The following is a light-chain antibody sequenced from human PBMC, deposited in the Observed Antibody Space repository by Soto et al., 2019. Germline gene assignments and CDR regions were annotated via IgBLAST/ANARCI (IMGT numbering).Light chain of an antibody. CDR1: SSNIGAGYQ. Sequence: QSVLTQPPSVSGAPGQRVTIYCTGSSSNIGAGYQVHWYQQLPGTAPKLLLFDYSHRPSGVPDRFSGSKSGTSASLAITGLQAEDEAGYYCQSYDSSHVVFGGGTKVTVL. CDR2: DYS. J-gene: IGLJ2*01. CDR3: QSYDSSHVV. V-gene: IGLV1-40*01.